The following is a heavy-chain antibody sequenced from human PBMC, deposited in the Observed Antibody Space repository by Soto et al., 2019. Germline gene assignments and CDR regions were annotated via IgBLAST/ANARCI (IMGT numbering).Heavy chain of an antibody. V-gene: IGHV1-69*02. CDR3: XXXXXXXXXXXXXXXX. CDR1: GGTFSSYT. J-gene: IGHJ5*02. CDR2: IIPILGIA. Sequence: QVQLVQSGAEVKKPGSSVKVSCKASGGTFSSYTISWVRQAPGQGLEWMGRIIPILGIANYAQKFQGRVTITADKSTSTAYRELSSLRSEDTAVXXXXXXXXXXXXXXXXXXXWGQGTLVTVSS.